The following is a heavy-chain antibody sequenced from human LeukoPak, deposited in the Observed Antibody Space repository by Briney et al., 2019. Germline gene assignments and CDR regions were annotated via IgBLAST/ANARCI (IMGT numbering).Heavy chain of an antibody. CDR1: GYTXTSFS. CDR2: ISAYNGYK. J-gene: IGHJ1*01. CDR3: VRADCSGVSCYLPEYFRH. V-gene: IGHV1-18*01. D-gene: IGHD2-15*01. Sequence: ASVKVSCKASGYTXTSFSISWVRQAPGHGLEWMGWISAYNGYKDYAQKLQGRVTMTTETSTNTAYMELRSLRSDDTAVYYCVRADCSGVSCYLPEYFRHWGQGTLVTVSS.